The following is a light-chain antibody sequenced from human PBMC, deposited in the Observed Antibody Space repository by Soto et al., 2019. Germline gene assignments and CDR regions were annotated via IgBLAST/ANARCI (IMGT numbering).Light chain of an antibody. CDR1: QSVSSY. CDR3: QQRSNWRGIP. J-gene: IGKJ5*01. Sequence: EIVLTQSPATLSLSPGERATLSCGASQSVSSYLAWYQQKPGQAPRLLIYDASNRATGIPARFSGSGSGTDFTLTISSLELVDFAVYYCQQRSNWRGIPFAQGTRLEIK. CDR2: DAS. V-gene: IGKV3-11*01.